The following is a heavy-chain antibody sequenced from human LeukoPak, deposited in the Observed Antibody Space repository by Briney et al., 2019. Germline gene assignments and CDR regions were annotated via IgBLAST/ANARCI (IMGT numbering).Heavy chain of an antibody. Sequence: SETLSLTCAVYGGSFSGYYWSWIRQPPGKGLEWIGEINHSGSTNYNPSLKSRVTISVDTSKNQCSLKLSSVTAADTAVYYCAGSDSSGYYLGPNPYYFDYWGQGTLVTVSS. J-gene: IGHJ4*02. CDR1: GGSFSGYY. V-gene: IGHV4-34*01. D-gene: IGHD3-22*01. CDR2: INHSGST. CDR3: AGSDSSGYYLGPNPYYFDY.